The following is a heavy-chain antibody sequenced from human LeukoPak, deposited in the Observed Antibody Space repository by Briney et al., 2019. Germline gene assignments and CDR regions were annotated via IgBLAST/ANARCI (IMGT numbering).Heavy chain of an antibody. J-gene: IGHJ3*02. Sequence: ETLSLTCTVSGGSISSSSYYWGWIRQPPGKGLEWVSAISGSGGSTYYADSVKGRFTISRDNSKNTLYLQMNSLRAEDTAVYYCASYGDSALGAFDIWGQGTMVTVSS. CDR3: ASYGDSALGAFDI. V-gene: IGHV3-23*01. CDR2: ISGSGGST. CDR1: GGSISSSSYY. D-gene: IGHD4-17*01.